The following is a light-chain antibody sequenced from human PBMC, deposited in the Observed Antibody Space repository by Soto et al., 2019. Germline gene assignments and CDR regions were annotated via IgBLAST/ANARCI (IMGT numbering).Light chain of an antibody. CDR1: ESVSSN. V-gene: IGKV3-15*01. CDR3: QQYNEWPLT. Sequence: EIVLTQSPGTLSLSPGERATLSCRASESVSSNLAWYQQKAGQAPRLLIYAASTRATGIPARFSGSGSGTEFTLSISSLQSEDFAVYYCQQYNEWPLTFGGGTKVDI. CDR2: AAS. J-gene: IGKJ4*01.